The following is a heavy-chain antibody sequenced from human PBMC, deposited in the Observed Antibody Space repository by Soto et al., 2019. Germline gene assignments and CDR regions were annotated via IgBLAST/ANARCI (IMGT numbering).Heavy chain of an antibody. Sequence: EVQLVQTGGGLIQPGGSLRLYCVASGLTVSTNYLSWVRQGPGKGLEWVSVLHGSGSTSYADSVKGRFTISRDNARTTFYLQMNSLRVEDTAVYYCARKPPAAIQGWAYGMDVWGQGTTVTVSS. CDR2: LHGSGST. CDR1: GLTVSTNY. V-gene: IGHV3-53*02. J-gene: IGHJ6*02. D-gene: IGHD2-2*01. CDR3: ARKPPAAIQGWAYGMDV.